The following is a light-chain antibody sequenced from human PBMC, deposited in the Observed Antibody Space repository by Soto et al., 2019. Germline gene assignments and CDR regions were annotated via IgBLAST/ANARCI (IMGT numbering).Light chain of an antibody. CDR1: SSDVGGSNY. CDR3: SSSADSNNFYV. Sequence: QSALTQPPSASGSPRQSVTISCTGTSSDVGGSNYVSWYQQHPGKAPKLMIYEVNKRPSGVPDRFSGSKSGNTASLTVSGLQTDDEADYYCSSSADSNNFYVFGTGTKVTVL. V-gene: IGLV2-8*01. J-gene: IGLJ1*01. CDR2: EVN.